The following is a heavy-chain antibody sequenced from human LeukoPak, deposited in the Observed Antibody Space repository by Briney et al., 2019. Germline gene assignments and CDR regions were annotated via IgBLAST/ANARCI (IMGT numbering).Heavy chain of an antibody. CDR1: GGSISSGGYY. D-gene: IGHD3-10*01. V-gene: IGHV4-31*03. J-gene: IGHJ4*02. Sequence: ESSETLSLTCTVSGGSISSGGYYWSWIRQHPGKGLEWIGYIYYSGSTYYNPSLKSRVTISVDTSKNQFSLKLSSVTAADTAVYYCARGPLWSPPGGYGSGSYSTWGQGTLVTVSS. CDR3: ARGPLWSPPGGYGSGSYST. CDR2: IYYSGST.